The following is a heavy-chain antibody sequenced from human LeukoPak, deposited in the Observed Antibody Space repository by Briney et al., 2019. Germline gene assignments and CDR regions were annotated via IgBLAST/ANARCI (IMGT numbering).Heavy chain of an antibody. V-gene: IGHV4-39*01. CDR1: GGSISSSSYY. Sequence: SETLSLTCTVSGGSISSSSYYWGWIRQPPGKGLEWIGSIYYSGSTYYNPSLKSRVTISVDTSKNQFSLKLSSVTAADTAVYYCAIAYYDPRFDPWGQGTLVIVSS. CDR3: AIAYYDPRFDP. J-gene: IGHJ5*02. D-gene: IGHD3-22*01. CDR2: IYYSGST.